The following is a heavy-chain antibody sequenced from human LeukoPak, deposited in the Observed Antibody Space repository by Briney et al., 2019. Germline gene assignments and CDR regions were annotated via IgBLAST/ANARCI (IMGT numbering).Heavy chain of an antibody. V-gene: IGHV3-23*01. CDR3: AKRISGWYFTDY. CDR1: GFSFSNYS. J-gene: IGHJ4*02. D-gene: IGHD6-19*01. Sequence: GGSLRLTCTASGFSFSNYSMTWIRQTPGKGLEWLSSIWSTSDRINYADSVRGRFITSRDNSKNTLHLQMNSLRAEDTAVYYCAKRISGWYFTDYWGQGTLVTVSS. CDR2: IWSTSDRI.